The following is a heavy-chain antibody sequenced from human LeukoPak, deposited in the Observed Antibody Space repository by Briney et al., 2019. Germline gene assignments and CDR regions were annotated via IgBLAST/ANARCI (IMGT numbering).Heavy chain of an antibody. Sequence: GGSLRLSCAASGFTFSSYAMSWVRQALGKGLEWVSAISGGGDSTYYADSVKGRFTISRDNSKNTLYLQMNSLRAEDTAVYYCAKDYYYDSGFDAFDIWGQGTMVTVSS. J-gene: IGHJ3*02. CDR2: ISGGGDST. D-gene: IGHD3-22*01. CDR1: GFTFSSYA. V-gene: IGHV3-23*01. CDR3: AKDYYYDSGFDAFDI.